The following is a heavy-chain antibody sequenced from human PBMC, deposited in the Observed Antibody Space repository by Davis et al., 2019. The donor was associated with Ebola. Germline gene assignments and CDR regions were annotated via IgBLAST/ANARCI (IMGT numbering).Heavy chain of an antibody. CDR1: GLIFSNCD. V-gene: IGHV3-30*02. CDR2: IQYDGGSK. Sequence: SCATSGLIFSNCDMHWVRQTPGKGLEWVAFIQYDGGSKYYADSVKGRFTISRDSSKNTLYLQMNSLRGDDTAVYYCAKGGGDYGDTQYYFDYWGQGTLVTVSS. CDR3: AKGGGDYGDTQYYFDY. D-gene: IGHD4-17*01. J-gene: IGHJ4*02.